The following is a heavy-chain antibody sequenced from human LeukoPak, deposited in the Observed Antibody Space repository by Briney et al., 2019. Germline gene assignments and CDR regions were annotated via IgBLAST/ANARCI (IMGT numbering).Heavy chain of an antibody. V-gene: IGHV4-34*01. D-gene: IGHD4-11*01. CDR3: AIGGTVTLRLFDY. CDR2: INHSGST. J-gene: IGHJ4*02. CDR1: GGSFSGYY. Sequence: PSETLSLTCAVYGGSFSGYYWSWIRQPPGKGLERIGEINHSGSTNYNPSLKSRVTISVDTSKNQFSLKLSSVTAADTAVYYCAIGGTVTLRLFDYWGQGTLVTVSS.